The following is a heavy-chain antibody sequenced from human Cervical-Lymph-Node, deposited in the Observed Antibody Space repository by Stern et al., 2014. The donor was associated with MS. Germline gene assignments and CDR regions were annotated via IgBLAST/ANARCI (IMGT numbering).Heavy chain of an antibody. V-gene: IGHV3-53*01. CDR2: ITNVGST. CDR1: GFTVSRDY. Sequence: VQLVESGGGMIQPGGSLRLSCTASGFTVSRDYMTWVRQAPGKGLEWVSLITNVGSTFYTDSVKGRFTISRDDSKNTVYLHMTSLRAEDTAMYYCARDTSSPERSDWWGQGTLVTVSS. CDR3: ARDTSSPERSDW. J-gene: IGHJ4*02. D-gene: IGHD1-1*01.